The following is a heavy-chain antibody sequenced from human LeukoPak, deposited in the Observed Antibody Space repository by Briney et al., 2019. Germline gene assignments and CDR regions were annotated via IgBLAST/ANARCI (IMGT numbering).Heavy chain of an antibody. Sequence: GGSLRLSCTASGFTFGDYAMSWVRQAPGKGLEWVGFIRSKAYGGTTEYAASVKGRFTISRDDSKSIAYLQMNSLKTEDTAVYYCTRDRVREDSSSLYYFDYWGQGTLVTVSS. D-gene: IGHD6-13*01. J-gene: IGHJ4*02. CDR1: GFTFGDYA. CDR2: IRSKAYGGTT. V-gene: IGHV3-49*04. CDR3: TRDRVREDSSSLYYFDY.